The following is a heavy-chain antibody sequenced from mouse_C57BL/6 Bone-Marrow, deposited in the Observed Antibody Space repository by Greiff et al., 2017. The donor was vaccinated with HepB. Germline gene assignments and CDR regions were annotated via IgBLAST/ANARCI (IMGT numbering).Heavy chain of an antibody. J-gene: IGHJ2*01. Sequence: VQLQQSGAELVRPGTSVKLSCKASGYTFTSYWMHWVKQRPGQGLEWIGVIDPSDSYTNYNQKFKGKATLTVDTSSSTAYMQLSSLTSEDSAVYYCAREGVSNYYFDYWGQGTTLTVSS. D-gene: IGHD2-5*01. CDR2: IDPSDSYT. V-gene: IGHV1-59*01. CDR3: AREGVSNYYFDY. CDR1: GYTFTSYW.